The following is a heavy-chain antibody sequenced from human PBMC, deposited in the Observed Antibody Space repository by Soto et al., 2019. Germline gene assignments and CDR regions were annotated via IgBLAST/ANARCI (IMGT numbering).Heavy chain of an antibody. CDR1: GGSIDNYY. Sequence: SETLSLTCTVSGGSIDNYYWSWIRQPPGRGLEWIGFIYSSGSTNYNPSVKSRVTISAETSRNQVSLKLTSVTTADTAVYYCARRGPGGRTTVTTYDFWGQGTLVTVSS. D-gene: IGHD4-17*01. CDR3: ARRGPGGRTTVTTYDF. CDR2: IYSSGST. V-gene: IGHV4-59*01. J-gene: IGHJ4*02.